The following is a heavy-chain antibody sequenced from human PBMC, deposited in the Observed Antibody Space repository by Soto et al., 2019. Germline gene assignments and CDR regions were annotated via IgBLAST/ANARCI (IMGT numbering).Heavy chain of an antibody. V-gene: IGHV1-8*01. CDR3: ARKYYDDSSGYPNYYYYGMDV. J-gene: IGHJ6*02. CDR1: GYTFTSYD. D-gene: IGHD3-22*01. Sequence: ASVKVSCKASGYTFTSYDINCVRQATGQGLEWMGWMNPNSGNTGYAQKFQGRVTMTRNTSISTGYMELSSLRSEDTAVYYCARKYYDDSSGYPNYYYYGMDVWGQGTPVTVSS. CDR2: MNPNSGNT.